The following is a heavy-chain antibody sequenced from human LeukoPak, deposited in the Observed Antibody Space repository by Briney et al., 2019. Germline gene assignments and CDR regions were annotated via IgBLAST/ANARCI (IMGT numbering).Heavy chain of an antibody. CDR2: ISAYNGNT. J-gene: IGHJ4*02. D-gene: IGHD3-10*01. V-gene: IGHV1-18*04. CDR1: GYTFTSYG. Sequence: ASVNVSCKASGYTFTSYGISWVRQAPGQGLEWMGWISAYNGNTNYAQKLQGRVTMATDTSTSTAYMELRSLRSDDTAVYYCAVDYGSGSYYTIDYWGQGTLVTVSS. CDR3: AVDYGSGSYYTIDY.